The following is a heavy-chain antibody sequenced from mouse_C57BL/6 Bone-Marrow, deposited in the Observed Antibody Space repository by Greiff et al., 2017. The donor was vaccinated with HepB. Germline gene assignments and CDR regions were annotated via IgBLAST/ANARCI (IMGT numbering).Heavy chain of an antibody. V-gene: IGHV5-17*01. CDR3: AREFITTVVAGYYFDY. Sequence: EVMLVESGGGLVKPGGSLKLSCAASGFTFSDYGMHWVRQAPEKGLEWVAYISSGSSTIYYADTVKGRFTISRDNAKNTLFLQMTSLRSEDTAMYYCAREFITTVVAGYYFDYWGQGTTLTVSS. CDR1: GFTFSDYG. D-gene: IGHD1-1*01. J-gene: IGHJ2*01. CDR2: ISSGSSTI.